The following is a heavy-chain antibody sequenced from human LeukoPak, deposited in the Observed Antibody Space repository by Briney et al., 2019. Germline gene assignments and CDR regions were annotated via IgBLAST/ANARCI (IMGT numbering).Heavy chain of an antibody. V-gene: IGHV3-7*01. CDR1: GFTFSSYW. CDR3: ARETVEYSDP. D-gene: IGHD2/OR15-2a*01. J-gene: IGHJ5*02. CDR2: IKKDGREK. Sequence: GGSLRLSCAASGFTFSSYWMSCVRQAPGKGLEWVANIKKDGREKYYVDSVKGRFTISRDNAKNSLYLQMNSLRAEDTAVYYCARETVEYSDPWGQGTLVTVSS.